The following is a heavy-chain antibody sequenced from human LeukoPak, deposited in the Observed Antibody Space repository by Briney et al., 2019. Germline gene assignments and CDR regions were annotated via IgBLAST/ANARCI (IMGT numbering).Heavy chain of an antibody. CDR3: ARDQRESSSWYVVMGY. CDR1: GFTFSSYG. D-gene: IGHD6-13*01. Sequence: PGRSLRLSCAASGFTFSSYGMHWVRQAPGKGLEWVAVIWYDGSNKYYADSVKGRFTISRDNSKDTLYLQMNSLRAEDTAVYYCARDQRESSSWYVVMGYWGQGTLVTVSS. J-gene: IGHJ4*02. V-gene: IGHV3-33*01. CDR2: IWYDGSNK.